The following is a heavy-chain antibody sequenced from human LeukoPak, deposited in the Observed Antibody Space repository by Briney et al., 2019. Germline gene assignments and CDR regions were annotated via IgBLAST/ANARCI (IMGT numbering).Heavy chain of an antibody. V-gene: IGHV3-7*01. CDR3: ARDRYSSGWFLFDY. D-gene: IGHD6-19*01. CDR1: GFTFSRYW. CDR2: INYDGSEK. Sequence: GGSLRLSCAASGFTFSRYWMTWVRQAPGKGLEWVANINYDGSEKYYADSLKGRLTISRDNAKNSLYLQMNSLRAEDTAVYYCARDRYSSGWFLFDYWGQGTLVTVSS. J-gene: IGHJ4*02.